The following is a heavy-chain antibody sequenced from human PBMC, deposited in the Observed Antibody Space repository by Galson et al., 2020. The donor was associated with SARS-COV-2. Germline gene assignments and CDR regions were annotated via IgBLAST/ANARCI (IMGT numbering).Heavy chain of an antibody. CDR2: IKQDGNDK. J-gene: IGHJ4*02. Sequence: GGSLRLSCEASGFTFSSYWMTWVRQAPGKGLEWVANIKQDGNDKYYVDSVKGRFTISRDNAKGSLYLQMNSLRAEDTAVYYCARHPNWRWDYWGQGTLVTVSS. D-gene: IGHD1-20*01. V-gene: IGHV3-7*01. CDR1: GFTFSSYW. CDR3: ARHPNWRWDY.